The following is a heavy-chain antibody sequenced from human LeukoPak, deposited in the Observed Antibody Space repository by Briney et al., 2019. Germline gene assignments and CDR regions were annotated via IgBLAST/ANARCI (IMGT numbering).Heavy chain of an antibody. CDR1: GFTLDDYA. V-gene: IGHV3-9*01. J-gene: IGHJ5*02. CDR2: ISWNSGSI. D-gene: IGHD6-19*01. CDR3: AKDMGDQYSSGPLFP. Sequence: QSGRSLRLSCAASGFTLDDYAMHWVRQAPGKGLEWVSGISWNSGSIGYADSVKGRFTISRDNAKNSLYLQMNSLRAEDTALYYCAKDMGDQYSSGPLFPWGQGTLVTVSS.